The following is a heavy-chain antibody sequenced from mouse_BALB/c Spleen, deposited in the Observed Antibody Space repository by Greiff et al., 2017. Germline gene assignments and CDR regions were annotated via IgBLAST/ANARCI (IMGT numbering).Heavy chain of an antibody. J-gene: IGHJ3*01. CDR3: ARPYGTGFAY. CDR1: GFTFSSYT. D-gene: IGHD1-1*02. V-gene: IGHV5-12-2*01. CDR2: ISNGGGST. Sequence: EVQLVESGGGLVQPGGSLKLSCAASGFTFSSYTMSWVRQTPEKRLEWVAYISNGGGSTYYPDTVKGRFTISRDNAKNTLYLQMSSLKSEDTAMYYCARPYGTGFAYWGQGTLVTVSA.